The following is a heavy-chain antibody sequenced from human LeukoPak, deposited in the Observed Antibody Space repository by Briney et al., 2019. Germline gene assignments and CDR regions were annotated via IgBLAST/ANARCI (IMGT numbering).Heavy chain of an antibody. CDR3: ARALRAMIVEPGY. V-gene: IGHV3-33*01. J-gene: IGHJ4*02. Sequence: PGGSLRLSCAASGFSLSYYGMHWVRQAPGKGLEWVAVIWYDGSNKYYADSVKGRFTISRDNSKNTLYLQMNSLRAEDTAVYYCARALRAMIVEPGYWGQGTLVTVSS. D-gene: IGHD3-22*01. CDR2: IWYDGSNK. CDR1: GFSLSYYG.